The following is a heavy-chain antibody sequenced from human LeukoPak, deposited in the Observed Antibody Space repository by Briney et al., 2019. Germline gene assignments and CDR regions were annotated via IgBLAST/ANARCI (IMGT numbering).Heavy chain of an antibody. D-gene: IGHD6-6*01. CDR2: IIPIFGTA. J-gene: IGHJ4*02. CDR1: GGTFSSYA. Sequence: GASVKVSCKASGGTFSSYAISWVRQAPEQGLEWMGGIIPIFGTANYAQKFQGRVTITADESTSTAYMELSSLRSEDTAVYYCARVDIAARPEGFDYWGQGTLVTVSS. CDR3: ARVDIAARPEGFDY. V-gene: IGHV1-69*13.